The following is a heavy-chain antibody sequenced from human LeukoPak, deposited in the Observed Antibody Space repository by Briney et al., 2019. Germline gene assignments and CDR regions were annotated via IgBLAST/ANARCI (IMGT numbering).Heavy chain of an antibody. Sequence: GGSLRLSCAASGFTFSSYAMSWVRQAPGKGLEWVSAISRSGDSTYYADSVKGRFTISRDNSKNTLYLQMNSLRAEDTAVYYCAKEQRGYTGYAVGSWFDPWGQGTLVTVSS. D-gene: IGHD5-12*01. J-gene: IGHJ5*02. CDR1: GFTFSSYA. CDR2: ISRSGDST. CDR3: AKEQRGYTGYAVGSWFDP. V-gene: IGHV3-23*01.